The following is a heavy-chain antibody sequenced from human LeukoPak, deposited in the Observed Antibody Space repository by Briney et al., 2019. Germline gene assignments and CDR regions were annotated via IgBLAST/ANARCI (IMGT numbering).Heavy chain of an antibody. V-gene: IGHV1-18*01. CDR1: GYTFTSYG. CDR2: ISGYNGNT. CDR3: ARRSNYDFWSGGWFDP. D-gene: IGHD3-3*01. Sequence: ASVKVSCKASGYTFTSYGISWVRQAPGQGLEWMGWISGYNGNTKYAQKLQGRVTMTTDTSTSTAYMELRSLRSDDTAVYYCARRSNYDFWSGGWFDPWGQGTLVTVSS. J-gene: IGHJ5*02.